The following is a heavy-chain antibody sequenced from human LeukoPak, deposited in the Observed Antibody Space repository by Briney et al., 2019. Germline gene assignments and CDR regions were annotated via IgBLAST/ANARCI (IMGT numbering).Heavy chain of an antibody. CDR3: ARHVATIRANNWFDP. D-gene: IGHD5-12*01. Sequence: PSETLSLTCTVPGGSISSYYWSWIRQPPGKGLEWIGYIYYSGSTNYNPSLKSRVTISVDTSKNQFSLRLSSMTAADTAVYYCARHVATIRANNWFDPWGQRTLVTVSS. V-gene: IGHV4-59*08. CDR1: GGSISSYY. J-gene: IGHJ5*02. CDR2: IYYSGST.